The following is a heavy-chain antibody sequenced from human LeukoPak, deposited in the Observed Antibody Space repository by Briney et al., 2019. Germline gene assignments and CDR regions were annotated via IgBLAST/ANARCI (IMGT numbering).Heavy chain of an antibody. CDR2: ISGSGGST. Sequence: ETLSLTCAVYGGSFSGYYWSWIRQPPGKGLEWVSAISGSGGSTYYADSVKGRFTISRDNSKNTLYLQMNSLRAEDTAVYYCAKFRIQSNWGQGTLVTVSS. CDR1: GGSFSGYY. J-gene: IGHJ4*02. V-gene: IGHV3-23*01. CDR3: AKFRIQSN.